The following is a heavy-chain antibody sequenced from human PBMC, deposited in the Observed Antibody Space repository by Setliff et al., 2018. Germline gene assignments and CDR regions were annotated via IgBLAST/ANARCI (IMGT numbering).Heavy chain of an antibody. J-gene: IGHJ4*02. D-gene: IGHD1-1*01. CDR2: IYADDGST. V-gene: IGHV3-23*03. Sequence: PGGSLRLSCAASGFTFSDYAMTWVRQAPGKGLEWVSIIYADDGSTYYADSVEGRFTISRDNSNNPLYLQMNSLRAEDTAVYYCAQGVHLGVWGQGTLVTVSS. CDR3: AQGVHLGV. CDR1: GFTFSDYA.